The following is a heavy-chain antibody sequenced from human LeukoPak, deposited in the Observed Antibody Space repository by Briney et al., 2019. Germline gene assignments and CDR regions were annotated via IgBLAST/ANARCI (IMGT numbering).Heavy chain of an antibody. J-gene: IGHJ4*02. Sequence: ASVKASCKASGGTFSSYAISWVRQAPGQGLEWMGGIIPIFGTANYAQKFQGRVTITRDTSASTAYMELSSLRSEDTAVYYCASDTDSSGFDYWGQGTLVTVSS. CDR2: IIPIFGTA. CDR3: ASDTDSSGFDY. D-gene: IGHD3-22*01. V-gene: IGHV1-69*05. CDR1: GGTFSSYA.